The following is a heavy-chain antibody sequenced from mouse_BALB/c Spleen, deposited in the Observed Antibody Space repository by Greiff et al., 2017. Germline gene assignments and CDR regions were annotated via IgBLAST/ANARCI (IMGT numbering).Heavy chain of an antibody. V-gene: IGHV3-2*02. D-gene: IGHD1-1*01. Sequence: EVQLQESGPGLVKPSQSLSLTCTVTGYSITSDYAWNWIRQFPGNKLEWMGYISYSGSTSYNPSLKSRISITRDTSKNQFFLQLNSVTTEDTATYYCARCDYYGSSYFDVWGAGTTVTVSS. CDR3: ARCDYYGSSYFDV. CDR1: GYSITSDYA. CDR2: ISYSGST. J-gene: IGHJ1*01.